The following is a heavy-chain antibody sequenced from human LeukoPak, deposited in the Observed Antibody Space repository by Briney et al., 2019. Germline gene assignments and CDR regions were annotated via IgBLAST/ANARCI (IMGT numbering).Heavy chain of an antibody. CDR3: ARRAGVTRTSHYFDY. J-gene: IGHJ4*02. CDR1: GCSISSYY. CDR2: IYCSGST. Sequence: PSGTLSLTCTASGCSISSYYWSWIRQPPGKGLEWVGYIYCSGSTNYNPSLKSRVTISVDTSKNQFSLKLSSVTAADTAVYYCARRAGVTRTSHYFDYWGQGTLVTVSS. D-gene: IGHD4-23*01. V-gene: IGHV4-59*01.